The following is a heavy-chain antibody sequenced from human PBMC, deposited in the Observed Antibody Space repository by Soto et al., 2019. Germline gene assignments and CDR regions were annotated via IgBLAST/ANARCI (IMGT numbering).Heavy chain of an antibody. D-gene: IGHD6-19*01. J-gene: IGHJ4*02. Sequence: GGSLRLSCAASGFTFSRHWMTWVRQAPGKGLEWVATVRQDGSEENYVDTVKGRFTISRDNAKNSLYLQMNSLRAEDTAVYYCARERGSGSDCRECAAYWGQGTLVTVSS. CDR2: VRQDGSEE. CDR3: ARERGSGSDCRECAAY. V-gene: IGHV3-7*01. CDR1: GFTFSRHW.